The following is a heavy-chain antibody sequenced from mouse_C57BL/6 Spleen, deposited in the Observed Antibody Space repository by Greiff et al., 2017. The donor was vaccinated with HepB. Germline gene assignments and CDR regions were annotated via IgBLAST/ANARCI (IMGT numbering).Heavy chain of an antibody. Sequence: EVKLVESGGGLVKPGGSLKLSCAASGFTFSSYAMSWVRQTPEKRLEWVATISDGGSYTYYPDNVKGRFTISRDNAKNNLYLQMSHLKSEDTAMYYCAREAYSNPYWYFDVWGTGTTVTVSS. CDR2: ISDGGSYT. V-gene: IGHV5-4*01. CDR1: GFTFSSYA. CDR3: AREAYSNPYWYFDV. J-gene: IGHJ1*03. D-gene: IGHD2-5*01.